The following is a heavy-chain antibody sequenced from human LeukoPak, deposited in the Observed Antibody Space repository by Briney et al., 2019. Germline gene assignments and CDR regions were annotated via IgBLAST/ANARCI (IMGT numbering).Heavy chain of an antibody. CDR3: ARELGVAVAGNSYLDY. Sequence: PSQTLSLTCTVSGGSISSGSYYWSWIRQPAGKGLEWIGRIYTSGSTNYNPSLKSRVTISVDTSKNQFSLKLSSVTAADTAVYYCARELGVAVAGNSYLDYWGQGTLVTVSS. D-gene: IGHD6-19*01. CDR2: IYTSGST. V-gene: IGHV4-61*02. CDR1: GGSISSGSYY. J-gene: IGHJ4*02.